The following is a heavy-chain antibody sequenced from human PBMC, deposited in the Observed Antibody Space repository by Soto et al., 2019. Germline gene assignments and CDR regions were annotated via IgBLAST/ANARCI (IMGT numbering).Heavy chain of an antibody. J-gene: IGHJ6*03. D-gene: IGHD3-10*01. CDR2: IYHSGST. Sequence: QVQLQESGPGLVKPSGTLSLTCAVSSGSISSSNWWSWVRQPPGQGLEWIGEIYHSGSTNYNPSLKRRVTRAVDKSKNQFSLKLSSVTAADTAVYYCARATMVRGVINYYYYMDVWGKGTTVTVSS. CDR1: SGSISSSNW. CDR3: ARATMVRGVINYYYYMDV. V-gene: IGHV4-4*02.